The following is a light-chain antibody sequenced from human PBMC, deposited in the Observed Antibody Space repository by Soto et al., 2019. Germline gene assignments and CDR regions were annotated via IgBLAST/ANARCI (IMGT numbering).Light chain of an antibody. CDR2: DVS. CDR1: SSDVGGYNY. V-gene: IGLV2-14*01. Sequence: QSVLTQPASVSGSPGQSITISCTGTSSDVGGYNYVSWYQQHPGKAPKLMIYDVSNRPSGVSNRFSGSKSGNTASLTISGLQAEDEADYYCSSYTSSSTISVFGTGTQVTVL. CDR3: SSYTSSSTISV. J-gene: IGLJ1*01.